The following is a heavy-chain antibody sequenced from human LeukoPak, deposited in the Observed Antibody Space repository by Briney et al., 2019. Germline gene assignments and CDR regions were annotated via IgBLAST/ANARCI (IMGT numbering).Heavy chain of an antibody. CDR1: GDSVSSNSAA. CDR3: ARDSPLTTVTTFPYWYFDL. D-gene: IGHD4-17*01. V-gene: IGHV6-1*01. CDR2: TYYRSKWNK. J-gene: IGHJ2*01. Sequence: SQTLSLTCAISGDSVSSNSAAWNWIRQSPSRGLEWLGRTYYRSKWNKNYAASVKSRITINPDTSKNQFSLQLNSVTPEDTAVYYCARDSPLTTVTTFPYWYFDLWGRGTLVTVSS.